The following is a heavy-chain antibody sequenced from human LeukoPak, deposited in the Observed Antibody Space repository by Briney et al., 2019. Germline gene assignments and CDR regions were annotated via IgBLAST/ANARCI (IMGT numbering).Heavy chain of an antibody. J-gene: IGHJ6*02. D-gene: IGHD3-22*01. CDR1: GFTFSNCW. CDR3: ARDMYYYNSSAFYHYYYGMDV. Sequence: GGSLRLSCSASGFTFSNCWMHWVRQAPGKGLEWVSRIDSDGGRIRYADSVTGRFTISRDNAKNTLYLQMNSLRAEDTAVYYCARDMYYYNSSAFYHYYYGMDVWGQGTTVTVSS. V-gene: IGHV3-74*01. CDR2: IDSDGGRI.